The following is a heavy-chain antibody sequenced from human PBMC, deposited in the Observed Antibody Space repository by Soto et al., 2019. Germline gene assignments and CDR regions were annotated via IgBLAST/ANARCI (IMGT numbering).Heavy chain of an antibody. CDR3: ARDSDYDFWSGYYIWFDP. CDR2: IYTSGST. CDR1: GGSISSYY. Sequence: LSLTCTVSGGSISSYYWSWIRQPAGKGLEWIGRIYTSGSTNYNPSLKSRVTMSVDTSKNQFSLKLSSVTAADTAVYYCARDSDYDFWSGYYIWFDPWGQGTLVTVSS. D-gene: IGHD3-3*01. V-gene: IGHV4-4*07. J-gene: IGHJ5*02.